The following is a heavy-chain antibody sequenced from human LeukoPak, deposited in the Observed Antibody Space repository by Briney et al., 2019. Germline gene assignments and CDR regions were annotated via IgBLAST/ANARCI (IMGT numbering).Heavy chain of an antibody. CDR2: ITSSDSGG. CDR1: GFXFSNHY. D-gene: IGHD4-11*01. Sequence: GGSLRLSCAASGFXFSNHYISWIRQAPGKGLEWVSYITSSDSGGFYADSVKGRFTISRDNAKNSLYLQMNSLRVEDTAVYYCARDGDTTSKVDYLGQGTLVTVSS. CDR3: ARDGDTTSKVDY. V-gene: IGHV3-11*01. J-gene: IGHJ4*02.